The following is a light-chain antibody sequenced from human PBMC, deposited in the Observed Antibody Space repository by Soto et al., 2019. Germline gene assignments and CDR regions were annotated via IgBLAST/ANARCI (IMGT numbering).Light chain of an antibody. CDR2: WAS. CDR1: QSIFYNSNNKNY. Sequence: DIVMTQSPDSLAVSLGERATINCKSSQSIFYNSNNKNYLAWYQQKPGQPPKLLIYWASTRGSGVPDRFSGRVSGTDFTLTITSLQAEDVAVYYGQQYFNTPRTFGQGTKVEIK. J-gene: IGKJ1*01. CDR3: QQYFNTPRT. V-gene: IGKV4-1*01.